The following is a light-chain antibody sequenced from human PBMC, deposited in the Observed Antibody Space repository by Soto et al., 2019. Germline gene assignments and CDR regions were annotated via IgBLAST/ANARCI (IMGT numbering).Light chain of an antibody. CDR2: GTY. CDR3: QQYNNWPPLT. V-gene: IGKV3D-15*01. J-gene: IGKJ4*01. Sequence: EIVLTQSPGTLSVSPGERATLSCRASQSVSSNLAWYQQKPGQAPRLLIYGTYIRATGIPARFSGSGSGTEFTLTISSLQSEDFAVYYCQQYNNWPPLTFGGGTKVEIK. CDR1: QSVSSN.